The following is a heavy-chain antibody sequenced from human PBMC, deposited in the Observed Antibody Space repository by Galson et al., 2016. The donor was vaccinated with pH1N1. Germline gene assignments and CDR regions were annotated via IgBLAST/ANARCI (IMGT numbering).Heavy chain of an antibody. V-gene: IGHV3-48*04. J-gene: IGHJ3*02. CDR2: ISSSSTRV. Sequence: LRLSCAASTFTFSRHGMNWVRQAPGKELEWISYISSSSTRVFYADSVKGRFTISRDNAKNSLYLQMKSLRAEDTAVYYCVRDDYESWSGYDAFDIWGPGTMVTVSS. CDR3: VRDDYESWSGYDAFDI. CDR1: TFTFSRHG. D-gene: IGHD3-3*01.